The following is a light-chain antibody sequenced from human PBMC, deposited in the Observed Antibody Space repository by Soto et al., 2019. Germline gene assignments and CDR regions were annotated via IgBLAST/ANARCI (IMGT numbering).Light chain of an antibody. Sequence: IVLTQSPVSLSLSPGERATLSCRASDVVVRSLACVQQMACQAPRRLVDDASNMATGLPARFSGSGSGTDFTLTISRLEPEDFAVYYCLQRSDWRTFGRGTKVDIK. CDR1: DVVVRS. CDR2: DAS. CDR3: LQRSDWRT. V-gene: IGKV3-11*01. J-gene: IGKJ1*01.